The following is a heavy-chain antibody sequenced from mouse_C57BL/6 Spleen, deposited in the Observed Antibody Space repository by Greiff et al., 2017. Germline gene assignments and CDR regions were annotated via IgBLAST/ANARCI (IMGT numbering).Heavy chain of an antibody. CDR2: ISSGGSYT. J-gene: IGHJ3*01. V-gene: IGHV5-6*01. Sequence: EVKLVESGGDLVKPGGSLKLSCAASGFTFSSYGMSWVRQTPDKRLEWVATISSGGSYTYYPDSVKGRFTISRDNAKNTLYLQMSSLKSEDTAMYYCASHPEDYDDGAWFAYWGQGTLVTVSA. D-gene: IGHD2-4*01. CDR1: GFTFSSYG. CDR3: ASHPEDYDDGAWFAY.